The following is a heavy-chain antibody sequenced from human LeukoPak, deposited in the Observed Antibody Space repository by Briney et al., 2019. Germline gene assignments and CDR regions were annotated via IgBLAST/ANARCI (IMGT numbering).Heavy chain of an antibody. V-gene: IGHV3-9*01. J-gene: IGHJ4*02. D-gene: IGHD5-24*01. CDR1: GFTFDDYA. Sequence: GRSLRLSCAASGFTFDDYAMHWVRQPPGKGLEWGLGISWNSGSIGYADSVKGRFTISRDNAKNSLYLQMNSLRAEDTALYYCARGDGYNYENYLDYWGQGTLVTVSS. CDR2: ISWNSGSI. CDR3: ARGDGYNYENYLDY.